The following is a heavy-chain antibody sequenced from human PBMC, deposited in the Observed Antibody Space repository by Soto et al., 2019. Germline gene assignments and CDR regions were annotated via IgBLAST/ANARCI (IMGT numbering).Heavy chain of an antibody. J-gene: IGHJ6*02. D-gene: IGHD5-12*01. CDR1: GFTFSNAW. CDR2: IKSKTDGGTT. CDR3: TTGGYDSYYYYYYGMDV. V-gene: IGHV3-15*07. Sequence: GGSLRLSCAASGFTFSNAWMNWVRQAPGKGLEWVGRIKSKTDGGTTDYAAPVKGRFTISRDDSKNTLYLQMNSLKTEDTAVYYCTTGGYDSYYYYYYGMDVWGQGTTVTVSS.